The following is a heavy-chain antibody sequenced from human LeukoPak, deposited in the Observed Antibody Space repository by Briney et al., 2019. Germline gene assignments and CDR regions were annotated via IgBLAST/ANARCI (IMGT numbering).Heavy chain of an antibody. V-gene: IGHV4-4*07. Sequence: SETLSLTCTVSGGSISSYYWSWIRQPAGKGLEWIGRIYTSGSTNCNPSLKSRVTMSVDTSKNQFSLKLSSVTAADTAVYYCARDGHDILTGHNWFDPWGQGTLVTVSS. J-gene: IGHJ5*02. CDR2: IYTSGST. D-gene: IGHD3-9*01. CDR1: GGSISSYY. CDR3: ARDGHDILTGHNWFDP.